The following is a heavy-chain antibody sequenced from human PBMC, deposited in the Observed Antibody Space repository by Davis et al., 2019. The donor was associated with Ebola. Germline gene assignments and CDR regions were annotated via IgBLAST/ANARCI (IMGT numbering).Heavy chain of an antibody. CDR2: IIPIFGTA. Sequence: SVKVSCKASVGTFSSYAISWVRQAPGQGLEWMGGIIPIFGTANYAQKFQGRVTITADESTSTAYMELSSLRSEDTAVYYCARDKHLMQPFDYWGQGTLVTVSS. V-gene: IGHV1-69*13. CDR1: VGTFSSYA. CDR3: ARDKHLMQPFDY. D-gene: IGHD6-13*01. J-gene: IGHJ4*02.